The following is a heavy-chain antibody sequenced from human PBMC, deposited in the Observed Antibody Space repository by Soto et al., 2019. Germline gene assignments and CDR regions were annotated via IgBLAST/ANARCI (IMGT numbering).Heavy chain of an antibody. J-gene: IGHJ4*02. CDR1: GFTFSSYA. CDR3: AKDLRQQLEPRDY. D-gene: IGHD6-13*01. Sequence: EVQLLESGGGLVQPGGSLRLSCAASGFTFSSYAMSWVRQAPGKGLEWVSAISGSRGGTYYADSVTGRITISRHTSKNTLYLQMNSLRAEDTAVYYCAKDLRQQLEPRDYWGQGTLVTVSS. V-gene: IGHV3-23*01. CDR2: ISGSRGGT.